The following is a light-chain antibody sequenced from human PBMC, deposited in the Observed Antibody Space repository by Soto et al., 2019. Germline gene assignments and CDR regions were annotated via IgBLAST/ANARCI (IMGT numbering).Light chain of an antibody. V-gene: IGKV3-20*01. Sequence: EIVMTQSPATLSVSPGERATLSCRASQRVSSNFLAWYQQKPGQAPRLLMYGASSRATGIPDRFSGSGSGTDFTLTISRLEPEDFAVYYCQQYGSSPKTFGQGTKVDIK. CDR2: GAS. CDR1: QRVSSNF. J-gene: IGKJ1*01. CDR3: QQYGSSPKT.